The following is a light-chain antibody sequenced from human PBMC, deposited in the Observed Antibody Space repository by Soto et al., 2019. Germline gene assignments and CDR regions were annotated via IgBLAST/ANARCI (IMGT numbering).Light chain of an antibody. CDR3: QQLNSYLWP. CDR2: AAS. CDR1: QGISSY. Sequence: IQLTQSPSSLSASVGDRVTITCRASQGISSYLAWYQQNPGKAPKLLIYAASTLQRGVPSRFSGSGSGTDFTLTISSLQPYFFASYYCQQLNSYLWPFGQGPKLDIK. V-gene: IGKV1-9*01. J-gene: IGKJ1*01.